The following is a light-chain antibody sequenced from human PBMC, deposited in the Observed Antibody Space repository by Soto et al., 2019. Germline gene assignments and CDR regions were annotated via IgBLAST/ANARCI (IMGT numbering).Light chain of an antibody. J-gene: IGKJ3*01. CDR3: QQYGDSPFT. CDR1: QSVTKNY. Sequence: EIVLTQSPGTLSLSPGERATLSCRASQSVTKNYLGWFQQKPGQAPRLLIYDASTRATGIPDRFSGSGSGTDFTLTISRLEPEDFAVYYCQQYGDSPFTFGPGTKVEIK. CDR2: DAS. V-gene: IGKV3-20*01.